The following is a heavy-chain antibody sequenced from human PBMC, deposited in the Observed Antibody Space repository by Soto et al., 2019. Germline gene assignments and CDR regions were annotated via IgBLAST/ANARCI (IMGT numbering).Heavy chain of an antibody. D-gene: IGHD3-3*01. CDR1: GFTFSTSA. CDR2: ISGSGAGT. V-gene: IGHV3-23*01. Sequence: GGSLRLSCTASGFTFSTSAMSWVRQAPGRGLEWVSGISGSGAGTYYADSVKGRFTISRDNSKNTLYLQMSGLRAEDAAVYYCAKGPMVFGAVISFDYYYGMYVWGQGTPVTVSS. CDR3: AKGPMVFGAVISFDYYYGMYV. J-gene: IGHJ6*02.